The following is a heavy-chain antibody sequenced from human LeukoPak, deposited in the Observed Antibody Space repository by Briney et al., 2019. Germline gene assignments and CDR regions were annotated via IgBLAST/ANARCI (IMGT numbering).Heavy chain of an antibody. CDR3: AKDKIGSSGYYPYYFDY. CDR2: ISWNSGSI. Sequence: PGGSLGLSCAASGFTFDDYAMHWVRQAPGKGLEWVSGISWNSGSIGYADSVKGRFTISRDNAKNSLYLQMNSLRAEDTALYYCAKDKIGSSGYYPYYFDYWGQGTLVTVSS. V-gene: IGHV3-9*01. CDR1: GFTFDDYA. J-gene: IGHJ4*02. D-gene: IGHD3-22*01.